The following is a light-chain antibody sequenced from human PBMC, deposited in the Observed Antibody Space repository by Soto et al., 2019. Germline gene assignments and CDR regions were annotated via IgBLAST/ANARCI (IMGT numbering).Light chain of an antibody. CDR1: QSISTW. Sequence: DIQMTQSPSTLSASVGDRVTITCRASQSISTWLAWYQQKPGKAPKLLIYDASSLQSGVPSRFNGSGSGTEFHLAISSLEPVDLGAYYCQQYNSYALTFGPGTKVEI. CDR3: QQYNSYALT. CDR2: DAS. J-gene: IGKJ1*01. V-gene: IGKV1-5*01.